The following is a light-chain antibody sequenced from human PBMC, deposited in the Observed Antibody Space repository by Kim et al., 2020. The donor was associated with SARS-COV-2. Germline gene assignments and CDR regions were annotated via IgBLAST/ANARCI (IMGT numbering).Light chain of an antibody. CDR1: SSNLGAGYD. V-gene: IGLV1-40*01. CDR2: EDI. Sequence: RVTISCPGSSSNLGAGYDVHFYQALPGTAPKHLSYEDINRPSGVPDRFAGSKSGTSASVVISGLQAEDEADYYCQSYDRRLSGSVFGGGTQLTVL. CDR3: QSYDRRLSGSV. J-gene: IGLJ3*02.